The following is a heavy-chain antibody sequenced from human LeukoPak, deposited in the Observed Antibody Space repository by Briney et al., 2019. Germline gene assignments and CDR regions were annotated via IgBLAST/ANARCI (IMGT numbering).Heavy chain of an antibody. CDR2: ISYDGSNK. J-gene: IGHJ6*02. Sequence: GGSLRLSCAASGFTFSSYAMHWVRQAPGKGLEWVAVISYDGSNKYYADSVKGRFTISRDNSKNTLYLQMNSLRAEDTALYYCAKDMVMVRGVNYYGMDVWGQGTTVTVSS. CDR3: AKDMVMVRGVNYYGMDV. V-gene: IGHV3-30-3*01. CDR1: GFTFSSYA. D-gene: IGHD3-10*01.